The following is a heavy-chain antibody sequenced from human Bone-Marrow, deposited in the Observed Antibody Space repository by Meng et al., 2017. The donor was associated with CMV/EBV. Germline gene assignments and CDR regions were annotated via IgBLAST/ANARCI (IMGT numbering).Heavy chain of an antibody. CDR2: IIPIFGTA. CDR1: GGTFSSYT. CDR3: ATASFDYNPVSFVGYYYGMDV. J-gene: IGHJ6*02. D-gene: IGHD4-11*01. V-gene: IGHV1-69*05. Sequence: SVQVSCKASGGTFSSYTISWVRQAPGQGLEWMGGIIPIFGTANYAQKFQGRVTITTDESTSTAYMELSSLRSEDTAVYYCATASFDYNPVSFVGYYYGMDVWGQGTTVTVSS.